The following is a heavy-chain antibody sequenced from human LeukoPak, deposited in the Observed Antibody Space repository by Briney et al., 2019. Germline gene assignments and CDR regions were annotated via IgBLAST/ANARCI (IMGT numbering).Heavy chain of an antibody. Sequence: ASVKVSCKASGYTFTGYYMHWVRQAPGQGLEWMGWINPNSGGTNYAQRFQGRVTMTRDTSISTAYMELSRLRPGDTAVYYCARVPPYYDFWSGYLDGDAFDIWGQGTMVTVSS. J-gene: IGHJ3*02. D-gene: IGHD3-3*01. CDR3: ARVPPYYDFWSGYLDGDAFDI. CDR2: INPNSGGT. V-gene: IGHV1-2*02. CDR1: GYTFTGYY.